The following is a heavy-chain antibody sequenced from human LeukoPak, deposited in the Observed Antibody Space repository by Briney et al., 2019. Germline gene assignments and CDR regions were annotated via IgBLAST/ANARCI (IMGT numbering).Heavy chain of an antibody. J-gene: IGHJ5*02. CDR2: INPSGGST. Sequence: ASVKVSCKASGYTFTSYGISWVRQAPGQGLEWMGIINPSGGSTSYAQKFQGRVTMTRDMSTSTVYMELSSLRSEDTAVYYCARGGGYCSSTSCYSPYNWFDPWGQGTLVTVSS. CDR1: GYTFTSYG. V-gene: IGHV1-46*01. CDR3: ARGGGYCSSTSCYSPYNWFDP. D-gene: IGHD2-2*01.